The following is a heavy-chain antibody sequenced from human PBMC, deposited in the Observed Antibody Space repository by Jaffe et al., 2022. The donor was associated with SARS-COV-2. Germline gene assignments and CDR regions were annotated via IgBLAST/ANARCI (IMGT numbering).Heavy chain of an antibody. CDR3: ARERTLVAATTSRYFDL. CDR1: GYTFTDYF. D-gene: IGHD1-26*01. Sequence: QVQLVQSGAEVKKPGASVKVSCKASGYTFTDYFLHWVRQAPGQGLEWMGRINPTYGNADYAQKFQGWVTMTRDASLSTANQELTGLESDDTVVYFCARERTLVAATTSRYFDLWGRGTLVTVSS. J-gene: IGHJ2*01. V-gene: IGHV1-2*05. CDR2: INPTYGNA.